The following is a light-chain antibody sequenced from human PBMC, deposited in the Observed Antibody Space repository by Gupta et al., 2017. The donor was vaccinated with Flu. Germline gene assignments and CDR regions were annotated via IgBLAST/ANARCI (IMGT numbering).Light chain of an antibody. Sequence: ATLSLSPGERATLSCRASQSISSYLAWYKQKPGQAPRLLIYDASNRATGIPARFSGSGYGTDFTLTISSREPEDFAVYYCHQRSNWPPITFGGGTKVEIK. J-gene: IGKJ4*01. CDR3: HQRSNWPPIT. V-gene: IGKV3-11*01. CDR2: DAS. CDR1: QSISSY.